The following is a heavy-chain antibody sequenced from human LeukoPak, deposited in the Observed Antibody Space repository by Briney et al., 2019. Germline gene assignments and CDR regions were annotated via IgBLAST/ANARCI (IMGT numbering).Heavy chain of an antibody. D-gene: IGHD2-21*01. J-gene: IGHJ4*02. Sequence: PGGSLRLSCIASGFSFSNYNMNWVRQAPGKGLEWISYITSSSSVKQYADYVKGRFTVSRDNAKNSLYLQINSLRAEDTAIYYCARDHVDGGGGYSRCGDYWGQGTLVTVSS. CDR3: ARDHVDGGGGYSRCGDY. CDR1: GFSFSNYN. V-gene: IGHV3-48*01. CDR2: ITSSSSVK.